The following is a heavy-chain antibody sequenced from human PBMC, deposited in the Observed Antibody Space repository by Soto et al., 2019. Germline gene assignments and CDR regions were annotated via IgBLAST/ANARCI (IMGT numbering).Heavy chain of an antibody. CDR3: ARTPGVTTVISAFDH. Sequence: EVELLQSGGGLVQPGGSLRLSCVASGFTSNKHALAWVRQAPGKGLEWVSAISGSGSSTYDSDSVKGRFTISRDNSNNTLYLQMNSLSAEDTAIYYCARTPGVTTVISAFDHWGQGTPVTVSS. CDR2: ISGSGSST. CDR1: GFTSNKHA. J-gene: IGHJ4*02. D-gene: IGHD1-1*01. V-gene: IGHV3-23*01.